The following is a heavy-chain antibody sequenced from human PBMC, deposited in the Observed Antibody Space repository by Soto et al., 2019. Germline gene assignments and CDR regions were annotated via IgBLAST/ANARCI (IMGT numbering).Heavy chain of an antibody. J-gene: IGHJ5*02. CDR2: ISYDGSNK. D-gene: IGHD2-15*01. Sequence: QVQLVESGGGVVQPGRSLRLSCAASGFTFSSYAMHWVRQAPGKGLEWVAVISYDGSNKYYADSVKGRFTISRDNSKNTLYLQMNSLRAEDTAVYYCARPYCSGGSCYSGWFDPWGQGTLVTVSS. V-gene: IGHV3-30-3*01. CDR3: ARPYCSGGSCYSGWFDP. CDR1: GFTFSSYA.